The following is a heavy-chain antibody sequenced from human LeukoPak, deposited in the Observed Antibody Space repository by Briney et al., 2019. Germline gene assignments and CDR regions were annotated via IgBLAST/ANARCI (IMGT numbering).Heavy chain of an antibody. Sequence: GGSLGLSCAASGFTFSSYSMNWVRQAPGKGLEWVSYISSSSTIYYADSVKGRFTISRDNAKNSLYLQMNSLRAEDTAVYYCARGAGAYFDYWGQGTLVTVSS. D-gene: IGHD3-10*01. CDR3: ARGAGAYFDY. CDR2: ISSSSTI. V-gene: IGHV3-48*01. CDR1: GFTFSSYS. J-gene: IGHJ4*02.